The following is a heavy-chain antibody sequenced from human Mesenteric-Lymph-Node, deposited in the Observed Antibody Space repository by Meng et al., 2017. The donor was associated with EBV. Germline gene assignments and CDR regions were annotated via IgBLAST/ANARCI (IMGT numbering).Heavy chain of an antibody. J-gene: IGHJ2*01. CDR3: ARGEIVRGEWYFDL. Sequence: QVQLQESGPGLVRPSGTLSLPCCVSGGSIRSSNWWSWVRQSPGKGLEWIGEIYHGGSTNYNPSLKSRVTMSVDKSQNQFSLKLTSVTAADRAIYYCARGEIVRGEWYFDLWGRGTLVTVSS. CDR2: IYHGGST. CDR1: GGSIRSSNW. V-gene: IGHV4-4*02. D-gene: IGHD1-26*01.